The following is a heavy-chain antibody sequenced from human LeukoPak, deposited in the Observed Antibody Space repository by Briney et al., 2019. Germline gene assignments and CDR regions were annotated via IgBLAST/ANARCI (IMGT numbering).Heavy chain of an antibody. V-gene: IGHV1-46*01. Sequence: ASVKVSCKASGYTFTSYYMHWVRQAPGQGLEWMGIINPSGGSTSYARKFQGRVTMTRDTSTSTVYMELSSLRSDDTAVYYCARGWLQPYWYFDLWGRGTVVTVSS. J-gene: IGHJ2*01. CDR1: GYTFTSYY. CDR2: INPSGGST. D-gene: IGHD5-24*01. CDR3: ARGWLQPYWYFDL.